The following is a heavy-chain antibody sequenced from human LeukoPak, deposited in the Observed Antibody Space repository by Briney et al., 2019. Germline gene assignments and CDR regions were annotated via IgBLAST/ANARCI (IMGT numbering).Heavy chain of an antibody. J-gene: IGHJ4*02. CDR3: ARLTTTVTTPFDY. CDR2: ISSSSSYI. Sequence: GGSLRLSCAASGFTFSRYGMHWVRQAPGKGLEWVLSISSSSSYIYYADSVKGRFTISRDNAKNSLYLQMNSLRAEDTAVYYCARLTTTVTTPFDYWGQGTLVTVSS. CDR1: GFTFSRYG. D-gene: IGHD4-17*01. V-gene: IGHV3-21*01.